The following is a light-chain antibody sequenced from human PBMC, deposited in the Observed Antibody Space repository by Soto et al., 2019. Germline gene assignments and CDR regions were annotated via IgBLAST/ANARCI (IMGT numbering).Light chain of an antibody. V-gene: IGKV1-39*01. Sequence: DIQMTQSPSSLSASVGDRVTITCRASQSISSYLNWYQQKPVKAPKLLIYAASSLQRGVPSRFSGSGSGTDFTLTISSLQPEDFATYYCKQSYITPWTFGQGPEVDIK. CDR3: KQSYITPWT. J-gene: IGKJ1*01. CDR2: AAS. CDR1: QSISSY.